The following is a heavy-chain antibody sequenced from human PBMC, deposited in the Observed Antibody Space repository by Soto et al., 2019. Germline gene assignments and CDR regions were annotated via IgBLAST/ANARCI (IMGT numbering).Heavy chain of an antibody. CDR1: GYSISSGYY. CDR2: IYHSGST. Sequence: SETLSLTCAVSGYSISSGYYWGWIRQPPGKGLEWIGSIYHSGSTYYNPSLKSRVTISVDASKNQFSLKLSSVTAADTAVYYCARDLGTGTPNYFDYWGQGTLVTVSS. D-gene: IGHD1-1*01. V-gene: IGHV4-38-2*02. CDR3: ARDLGTGTPNYFDY. J-gene: IGHJ4*02.